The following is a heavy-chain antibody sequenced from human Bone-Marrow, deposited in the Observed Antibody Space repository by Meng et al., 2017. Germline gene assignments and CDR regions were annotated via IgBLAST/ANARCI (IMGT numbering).Heavy chain of an antibody. Sequence: GESLKISCVASGLRFTDAWMSWVRQAPGKGLEWVGRIERNSDGGTIHYAAPVKGRFTISRDDSRNTLYLQMDSLINEDTAVYFCATGAAAADHWGQGTLVTSPQ. D-gene: IGHD6-13*01. CDR3: ATGAAAADH. CDR2: IERNSDGGTI. CDR1: GLRFTDAW. J-gene: IGHJ4*02. V-gene: IGHV3-15*04.